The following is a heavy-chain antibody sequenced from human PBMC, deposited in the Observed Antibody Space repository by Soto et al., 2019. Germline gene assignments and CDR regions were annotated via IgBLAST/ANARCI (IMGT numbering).Heavy chain of an antibody. CDR2: IYYSGST. CDR1: GGSISSYY. V-gene: IGHV4-59*01. CDR3: ARGFSGSYYSPLDY. D-gene: IGHD1-26*01. Sequence: SETLSLTCTVSGGSISSYYWSWIRQPPGKGLEWIGYIYYSGSTNYNPSLKSRVTISVDTSKNQFSLKLSSVTAADTAVYYCARGFSGSYYSPLDYWGQGTLVTVSS. J-gene: IGHJ4*02.